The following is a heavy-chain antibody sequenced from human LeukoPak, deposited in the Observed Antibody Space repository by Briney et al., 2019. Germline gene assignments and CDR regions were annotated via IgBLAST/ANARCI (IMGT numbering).Heavy chain of an antibody. CDR3: VRADWFSLDY. Sequence: PGGSLRLSCAASGFTFSSYWMAWVRQPPGKGLEWVASTGEDGSEKHYVDSVKGRFTISRDNAKKSVYLQMNSLRSEDTAIYYCVRADWFSLDYWGQGTLVTLSS. CDR1: GFTFSSYW. V-gene: IGHV3-7*04. D-gene: IGHD3-9*01. CDR2: TGEDGSEK. J-gene: IGHJ4*02.